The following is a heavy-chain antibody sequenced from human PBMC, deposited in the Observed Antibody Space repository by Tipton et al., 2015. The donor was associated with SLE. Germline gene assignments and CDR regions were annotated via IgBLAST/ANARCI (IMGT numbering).Heavy chain of an antibody. J-gene: IGHJ6*02. D-gene: IGHD2-21*01. CDR1: GFTFTDSY. CDR3: ARDDSFRHYYPMDV. CDR2: INTISTSK. V-gene: IGHV3-11*01. Sequence: SLRLSCAASGFTFTDSYMTWIRQAPGKGLEWVSYINTISTSKYYADSVKGRFTISRDNAKNSLYLQMNSLRAEDTAVYYCARDDSFRHYYPMDVWGQGTKVTVSS.